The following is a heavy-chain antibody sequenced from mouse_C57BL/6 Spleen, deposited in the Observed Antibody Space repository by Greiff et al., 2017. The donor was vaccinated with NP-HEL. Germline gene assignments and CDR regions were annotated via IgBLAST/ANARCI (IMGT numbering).Heavy chain of an antibody. CDR2: ISDGGSYT. D-gene: IGHD2-12*01. V-gene: IGHV5-4*01. CDR3: ARDYDDGYFDY. J-gene: IGHJ2*01. CDR1: GFTFSSYA. Sequence: EVKLMESGGGLVKPGGSLKLSCAASGFTFSSYAMSWVRQTPEKRLEWVATISDGGSYTYYPDNVKGRFTISRDNAKNNLYLQMSHLKSEDTAMYYCARDYDDGYFDYWGQGTTLTVSS.